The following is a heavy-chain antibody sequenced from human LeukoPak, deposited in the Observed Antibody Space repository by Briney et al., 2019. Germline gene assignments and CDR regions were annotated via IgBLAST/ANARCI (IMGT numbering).Heavy chain of an antibody. J-gene: IGHJ4*02. CDR2: ISGSGGST. V-gene: IGHV3-23*01. Sequence: GGSLRLSCAASGFTFSSYAMSWVRQAPGKGLEWVSAISGSGGSTYYADSVKGRFTISRDNSKSTLYLQMNSLRAEDTAVYYCARGLYSSSSILDYWGQGTLVTVSS. D-gene: IGHD6-6*01. CDR1: GFTFSSYA. CDR3: ARGLYSSSSILDY.